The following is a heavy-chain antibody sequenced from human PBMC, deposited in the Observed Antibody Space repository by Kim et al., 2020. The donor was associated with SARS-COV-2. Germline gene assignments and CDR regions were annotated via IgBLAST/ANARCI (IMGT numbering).Heavy chain of an antibody. V-gene: IGHV4-31*02. J-gene: IGHJ4*02. Sequence: YNNPSLDSRVTVSVDTSKNQFSLRLTSVTAADTAVYYCARDGDSGDYFDYWGQGTLVTVSS. CDR3: ARDGDSGDYFDY. D-gene: IGHD4-17*01.